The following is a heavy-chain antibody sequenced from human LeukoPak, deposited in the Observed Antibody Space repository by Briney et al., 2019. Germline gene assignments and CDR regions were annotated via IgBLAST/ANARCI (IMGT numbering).Heavy chain of an antibody. Sequence: GESLKISCKGSGYSFTSYWIAWVRQMPGKRLEWMGIIYPGDSDTRYSPSFQGQVTISADKSISTAYLQWSSLKASDTAMYYCARRVVNNRNWYFDLWGRGTLVTVSS. V-gene: IGHV5-51*01. J-gene: IGHJ2*01. D-gene: IGHD4-23*01. CDR3: ARRVVNNRNWYFDL. CDR1: GYSFTSYW. CDR2: IYPGDSDT.